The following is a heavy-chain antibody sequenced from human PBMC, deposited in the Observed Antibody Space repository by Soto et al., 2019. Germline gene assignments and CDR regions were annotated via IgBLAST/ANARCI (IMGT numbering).Heavy chain of an antibody. J-gene: IGHJ6*02. CDR3: ARGSSSYYDYGMDV. Sequence: SETLSLTCAVSGDSISRGGYSWTWIRQPPGKALEWIGNIYDSGSTSYNPSLKSRVTISVGTSKNQFSLRLTSVTAADTAVYFCARGSSSYYDYGMDVWGQGTTVTVSS. V-gene: IGHV4-30-2*01. CDR1: GDSISRGGYS. D-gene: IGHD6-6*01. CDR2: IYDSGST.